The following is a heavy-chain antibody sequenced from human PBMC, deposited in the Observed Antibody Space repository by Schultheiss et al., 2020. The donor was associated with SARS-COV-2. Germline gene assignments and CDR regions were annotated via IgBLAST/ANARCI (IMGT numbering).Heavy chain of an antibody. D-gene: IGHD3-16*02. J-gene: IGHJ6*02. CDR2: IYYSGST. CDR3: ARGGFIFGMDV. CDR1: GGSISSSSYY. Sequence: GSLRLSCTVSGGSISSSSYYWGWIRQPPGKGLEWIGSIYYSGSTYYNPSLKSRVTISVDTSKNQFSLKLSSVTAADTALYYCARGGFIFGMDVWGQGTPVTVSS. V-gene: IGHV4-39*07.